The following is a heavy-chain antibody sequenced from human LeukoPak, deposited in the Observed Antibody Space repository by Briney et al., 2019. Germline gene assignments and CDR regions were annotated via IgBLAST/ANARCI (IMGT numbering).Heavy chain of an antibody. CDR3: ARGWDSSGWTWDAFDI. CDR1: GYTFTSYY. V-gene: IGHV1-46*01. D-gene: IGHD6-19*01. CDR2: INPSGGST. Sequence: ASVKVSCKASGYTFTSYYMHWVRQAPGQGLEWMGIINPSGGSTSYAQKFQGRVTMTRDTSTSTVYMELSSLRSEDTAVYYCARGWDSSGWTWDAFDIWGQGTMVTVSS. J-gene: IGHJ3*02.